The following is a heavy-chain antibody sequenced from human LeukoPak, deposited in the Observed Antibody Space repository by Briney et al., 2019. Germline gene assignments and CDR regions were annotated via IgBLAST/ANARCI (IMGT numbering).Heavy chain of an antibody. CDR3: ARDPPGIAASGTYY. V-gene: IGHV3-23*01. CDR1: GVTLSSYA. Sequence: PGGSLRLSCAASGVTLSSYAMSWARQAPGKGLEWVSGISSSGSGGNTYYADSVKGRFTISRDSSKNTLFLQMNSLRVEDTAVYYCARDPPGIAASGTYYWGQGTLVTVSS. J-gene: IGHJ4*02. CDR2: ISSSGSGGNT. D-gene: IGHD6-13*01.